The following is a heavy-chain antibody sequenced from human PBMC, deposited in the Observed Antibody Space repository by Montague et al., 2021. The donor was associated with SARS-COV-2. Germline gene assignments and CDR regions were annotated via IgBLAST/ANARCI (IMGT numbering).Heavy chain of an antibody. V-gene: IGHV5-51*07. Sequence: QSGAEVKEPGESLKISCKGSGYSFTSYWIGWVHQMPGKVLEWMGIIYPGDSDTRYSPSFQGQVTISADKSISTAYLQWSSLKASDTAIYYCARVTDYYYDTSGYWDAFDIWGQGTMVTVSS. CDR1: GYSFTSYW. CDR2: IYPGDSDT. D-gene: IGHD3-22*01. J-gene: IGHJ3*02. CDR3: ARVTDYYYDTSGYWDAFDI.